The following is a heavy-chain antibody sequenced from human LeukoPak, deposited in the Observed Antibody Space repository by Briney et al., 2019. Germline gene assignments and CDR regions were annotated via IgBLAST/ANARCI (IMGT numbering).Heavy chain of an antibody. V-gene: IGHV5-51*01. CDR2: IYPGDSDT. D-gene: IGHD3-22*01. J-gene: IGHJ4*02. CDR1: GYSFTSYW. Sequence: GESLKISCKGSGYSFTSYWIGWVRQMPGKGLEWMGIIYPGDSDTRYSPSFQGQATISADKSISTAYLQWSSLKASDTAMYYCARGHDTSGYYYGYWGQGTLVTVSS. CDR3: ARGHDTSGYYYGY.